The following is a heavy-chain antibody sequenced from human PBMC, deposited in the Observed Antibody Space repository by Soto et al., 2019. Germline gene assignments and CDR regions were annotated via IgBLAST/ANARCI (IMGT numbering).Heavy chain of an antibody. V-gene: IGHV1-69*01. Sequence: QVQLVQSGAEVKKPGSSVKVSCKAFGGAFSSYAISWMRQAPGQGLEWMGGIIPIFGTANYAQKFQGRVTITADESTSTAYMELSSLRSEDTAVYYCARDRPSLTYYDFWSGYYTGIYFDYWGQGTLVTVSS. CDR1: GGAFSSYA. CDR3: ARDRPSLTYYDFWSGYYTGIYFDY. D-gene: IGHD3-3*01. CDR2: IIPIFGTA. J-gene: IGHJ4*02.